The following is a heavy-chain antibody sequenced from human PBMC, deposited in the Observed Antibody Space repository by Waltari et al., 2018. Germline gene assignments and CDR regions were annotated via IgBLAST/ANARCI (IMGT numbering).Heavy chain of an antibody. Sequence: EVQLVESGGGLVQPGGSRGRSGSPFGFHLSTYWMTWDRQAPGRGLEWVANIKQDGSAKYYVDSVRGRSTISRDNANNSLFLQINSLRDDDTAVYYCVTDVSGWYVNWGQGTSVTVSS. V-gene: IGHV3-7*01. D-gene: IGHD6-19*01. CDR2: IKQDGSAK. CDR3: VTDVSGWYVN. J-gene: IGHJ4*02. CDR1: GFHLSTYW.